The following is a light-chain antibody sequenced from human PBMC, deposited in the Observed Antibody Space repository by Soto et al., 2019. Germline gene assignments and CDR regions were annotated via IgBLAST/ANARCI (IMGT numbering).Light chain of an antibody. CDR3: SSYTTSDTLL. V-gene: IGLV2-14*01. Sequence: QSALTQPASVTGSPGQSITISCTGSSSDVGRYKYVSWYQRHPGKAPKLMIYEVTNRPAGVSDRFSGAKSGNMASLTISGLQPEDEAEYYCSSYTTSDTLLFGGGTKLTVL. CDR2: EVT. J-gene: IGLJ2*01. CDR1: SSDVGRYKY.